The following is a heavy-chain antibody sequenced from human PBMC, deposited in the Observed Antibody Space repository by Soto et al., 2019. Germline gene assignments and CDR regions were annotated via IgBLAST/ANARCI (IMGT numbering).Heavy chain of an antibody. D-gene: IGHD3-16*02. CDR2: IYYSGRT. J-gene: IGHJ4*02. CDR1: CGSISISIYY. CDR3: TIRDISPHYRY. V-gene: IGHV4-39*01. Sequence: QLQLQESGPGLVKPSETLSLTCTVSCGSISISIYYWGWIRQPPGKGLEWIGRIYYSGRTYYNPSLMRRATRSVDTSNNPFSLSLSSVPAADTAGYCFTIRDISPHYRYWGQGTVVNVSA.